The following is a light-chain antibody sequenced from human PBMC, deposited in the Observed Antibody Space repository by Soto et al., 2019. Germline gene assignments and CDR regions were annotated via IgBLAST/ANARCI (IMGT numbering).Light chain of an antibody. V-gene: IGKV1-5*01. J-gene: IGKJ1*01. CDR1: QRISKW. CDR3: QQYESYSRT. CDR2: DAS. Sequence: DIQMTQSPSTVSAFVGDRVTIXXXASQRISKWLAWFQQKPGKAPKXLIYDASTLESGVPSRFSGRGSETEFTLTISGLQPDDFATYICQQYESYSRTLGQGTKVDIK.